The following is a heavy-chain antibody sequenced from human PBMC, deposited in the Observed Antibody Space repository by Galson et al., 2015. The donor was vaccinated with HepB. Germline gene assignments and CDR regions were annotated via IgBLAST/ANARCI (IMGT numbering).Heavy chain of an antibody. CDR3: AREARRYYDSSGYLFDY. Sequence: SLRLSCAASGFTFSSYWMHWVRQAPGKGLVWVSRINSDGRSTSYADSVKGRFTISRDNAKNTLNLQMNSLRAEDTAVYYCAREARRYYDSSGYLFDYWGQGTLVTVSS. CDR2: INSDGRST. V-gene: IGHV3-74*01. D-gene: IGHD3-22*01. J-gene: IGHJ4*02. CDR1: GFTFSSYW.